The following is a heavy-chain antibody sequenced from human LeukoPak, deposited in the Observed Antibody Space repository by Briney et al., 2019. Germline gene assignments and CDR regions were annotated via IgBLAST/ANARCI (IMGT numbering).Heavy chain of an antibody. CDR3: ARLGIEGIVGATGLEY. CDR1: GYSFASSW. J-gene: IGHJ4*02. D-gene: IGHD1-26*01. CDR2: IYPDDSDT. Sequence: GESLKISCKGSGYSFASSWIGWVRQMPGKGLEWMGIIYPDDSDTRYSPSFEGQITISVDKSISTAYLQWSSLKASDTAMYYCARLGIEGIVGATGLEYWGQGTLVTVSS. V-gene: IGHV5-51*01.